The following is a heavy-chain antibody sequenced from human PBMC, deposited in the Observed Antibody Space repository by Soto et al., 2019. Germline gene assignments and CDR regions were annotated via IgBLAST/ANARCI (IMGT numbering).Heavy chain of an antibody. CDR3: ATLPPRIVVVVLPIPT. D-gene: IGHD2-15*01. Sequence: QVQLQESGPRLVKPSGTLSLTCAVSGASISSTNWWTWVRQPPGKGLEWIGEIYHTGSTKYNPSLKSRVTTSLDKSNHQFSLNLSSVTAAATAVYYCATLPPRIVVVVLPIPTWGQGTLVTVSS. V-gene: IGHV4-4*02. CDR1: GASISSTNW. CDR2: IYHTGST. J-gene: IGHJ4*02.